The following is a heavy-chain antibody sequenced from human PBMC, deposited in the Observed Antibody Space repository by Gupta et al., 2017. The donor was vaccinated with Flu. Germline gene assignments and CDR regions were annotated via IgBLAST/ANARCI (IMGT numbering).Heavy chain of an antibody. V-gene: IGHV3-30*18. CDR3: AKDVYGGDSRLGLGDF. Sequence: QVQLVESGVGVVQPGRSLSLSWAATGFFFSSYGMHWVHQATGQGLEWGACMSFDGRKKYYADSAKGRFSLSRDNFKNTLSLEMNSLTPEDTAMYYCAKDVYGGDSRLGLGDFWGQGTLVTVSS. J-gene: IGHJ4*02. D-gene: IGHD2-21*02. CDR2: MSFDGRKK. CDR1: GFFFSSYG.